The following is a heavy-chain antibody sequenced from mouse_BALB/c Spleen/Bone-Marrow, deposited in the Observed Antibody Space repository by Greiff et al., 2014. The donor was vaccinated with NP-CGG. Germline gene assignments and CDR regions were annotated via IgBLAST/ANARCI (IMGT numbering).Heavy chain of an antibody. CDR1: GFTFSSFG. V-gene: IGHV5-17*02. D-gene: IGHD2-1*01. J-gene: IGHJ4*01. CDR2: ISSGSSTI. Sequence: EVKLVESGGGLVQPGGSRKLSCAASGFTFSSFGMHWVRQAPEKGLEWVAYISSGSSTIYYADTVKGRFTISRDNPKNTLFLQMTSLRSEDTAMYYCAGGRPIYYGNLYAMDYWGQGTSVTVSS. CDR3: AGGRPIYYGNLYAMDY.